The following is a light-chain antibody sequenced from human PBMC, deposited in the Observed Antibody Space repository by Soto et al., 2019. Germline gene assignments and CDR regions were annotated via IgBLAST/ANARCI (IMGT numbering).Light chain of an antibody. CDR2: GAS. CDR1: QTIGTF. J-gene: IGKJ4*01. Sequence: DIQMTQSPSSLSASVGDRVNITCRTGQTIGTFLNWYQQKVGKAPKLLIFGASNLQSAVPSSFSGSGSGTEFTLTVSSLEAEDFATYYCQQTYRTPLTFAGGTKVEIK. CDR3: QQTYRTPLT. V-gene: IGKV1-39*01.